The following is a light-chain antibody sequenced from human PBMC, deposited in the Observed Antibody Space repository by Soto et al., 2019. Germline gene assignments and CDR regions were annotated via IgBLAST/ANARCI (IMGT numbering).Light chain of an antibody. Sequence: EIVLTQSPGTLSLSPGERATLNCRASQSVSNTFLAWYRHKPGQAPTLLIYGASSRATGIPARFSGSGSGTDFTLTISRLEPGDFAVYYCQQYGTSPYTFGQGTKLEIK. J-gene: IGKJ2*01. CDR2: GAS. V-gene: IGKV3-20*01. CDR3: QQYGTSPYT. CDR1: QSVSNTF.